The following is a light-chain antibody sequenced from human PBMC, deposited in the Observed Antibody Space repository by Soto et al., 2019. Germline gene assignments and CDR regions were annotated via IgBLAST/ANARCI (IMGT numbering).Light chain of an antibody. CDR2: GAS. CDR3: HQANGAPWT. J-gene: IGKJ1*01. CDR1: HDVRSW. V-gene: IGKV1-12*01. Sequence: DIQMTQSPSSVSASVGDRVTISCRASHDVRSWLAWYQQKPGKAPNLLIYGASTLQSGVPSRFSGRPSGTYFSVTISCLLSEAFASYHCHQANGAPWTFGQGTKVEIK.